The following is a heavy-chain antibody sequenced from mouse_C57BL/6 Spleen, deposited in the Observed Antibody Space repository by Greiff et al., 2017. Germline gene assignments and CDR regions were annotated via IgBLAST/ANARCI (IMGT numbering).Heavy chain of an antibody. J-gene: IGHJ2*01. CDR2: ISGGGGNT. Sequence: EVKLEESGGGLVKPGGSLKLSCAASGFTFSSYTMSWVRQTPGKRLEWVATISGGGGNTYYPDSVKGRFTISRDNANNTLYLQRSSLRSEDTALYYCERHPWDYWGQGTTLTVSA. V-gene: IGHV5-9*01. CDR1: GFTFSSYT. CDR3: ERHPWDY.